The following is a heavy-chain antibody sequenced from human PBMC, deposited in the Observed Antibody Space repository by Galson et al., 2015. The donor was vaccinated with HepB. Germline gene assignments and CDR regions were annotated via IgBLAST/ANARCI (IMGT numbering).Heavy chain of an antibody. V-gene: IGHV3-73*01. CDR2: IGSKANNYAT. CDR3: VRSGDFSGYSSR. D-gene: IGHD6-13*01. J-gene: IGHJ4*02. Sequence: SLRLSCAASGFTFSGSAIHWVRQTSGKGLEWVGRIGSKANNYATAYAASLKGRFTISRDDSKNLAYLHMRSLKTDDTAVYYCVRSGDFSGYSSRWGQGTLVTVSS. CDR1: GFTFSGSA.